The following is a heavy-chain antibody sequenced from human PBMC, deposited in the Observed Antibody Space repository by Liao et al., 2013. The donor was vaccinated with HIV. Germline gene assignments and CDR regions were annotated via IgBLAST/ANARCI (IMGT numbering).Heavy chain of an antibody. CDR2: INYSGNS. Sequence: QLQLQESGPGLVKPSETLSLTCTVSGDSISSSSYYWGWIRQPPGKGLEWIGSINYSGNSYHNPSLKSRVTISVDTSKNQFSLKLSSVTAADTAVYYCARGGRRDYYSRSDYYYYYMDVWGKGTTVTVSS. CDR3: ARGGRRDYYSRSDYYYYYMDV. V-gene: IGHV4-39*07. J-gene: IGHJ6*03. D-gene: IGHD4-17*01. CDR1: GDSISSSSYY.